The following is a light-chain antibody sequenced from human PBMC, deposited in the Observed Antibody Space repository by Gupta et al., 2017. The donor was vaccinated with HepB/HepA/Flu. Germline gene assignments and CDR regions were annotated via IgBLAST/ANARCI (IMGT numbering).Light chain of an antibody. CDR1: SSDIGGYNS. CDR2: EVY. J-gene: IGLJ1*01. Sequence: QSALTQSPSASGSPGQSVTISCTGTSSDIGGYNSVSWYQQRPGKAPNLMVYEVYKRPSGVPDRFSGSKSGDMASLTVSGLLAEEEADYYCFSDAGSYNFVFGTGTKITVL. CDR3: FSDAGSYNFV. V-gene: IGLV2-8*01.